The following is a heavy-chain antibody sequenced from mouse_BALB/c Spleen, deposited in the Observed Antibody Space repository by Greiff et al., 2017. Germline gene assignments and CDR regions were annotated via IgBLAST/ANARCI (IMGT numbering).Heavy chain of an antibody. CDR3: ARNNYGGYFDV. D-gene: IGHD1-1*02. J-gene: IGHJ1*01. Sequence: VKLMESGPGLVQPSQSLSITCTVSGFSLTSYGVHWVRQSPGKGLEWLGVIWSGGSTDYNAAFISRLSISKDNSKSQVFFKMNSLQANDTAIYYCARNNYGGYFDVWGAGTTVTVSS. CDR1: GFSLTSYG. CDR2: IWSGGST. V-gene: IGHV2-2*02.